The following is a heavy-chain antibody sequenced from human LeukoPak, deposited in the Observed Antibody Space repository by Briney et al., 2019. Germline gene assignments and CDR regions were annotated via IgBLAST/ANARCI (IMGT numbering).Heavy chain of an antibody. CDR2: FDPKDGEA. CDR1: GYTLSELS. V-gene: IGHV1-24*01. J-gene: IGHJ6*03. CDR3: ANGVICATTSCPGYGNYYYFMDV. D-gene: IGHD1-7*01. Sequence: ASVKVSCKVSGYTLSELSMNWVRQAPGQGLEWVGGFDPKDGEAVYAETFRGRVIMTDDTPSNTAYMDLSSLGSDDTAVYYCANGVICATTSCPGYGNYYYFMDVWGEGTTVTV.